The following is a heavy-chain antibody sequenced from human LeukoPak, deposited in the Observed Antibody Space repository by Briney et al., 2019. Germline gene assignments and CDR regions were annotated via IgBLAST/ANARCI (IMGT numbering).Heavy chain of an antibody. J-gene: IGHJ3*02. D-gene: IGHD3-10*01. CDR1: GDSISSRSYY. Sequence: SGTLSLTCAVSGDSISSRSYYWGWIRQPPGKGLEWIGSIYYSGSTYYNPSLKSRVTISVDTSKNQFSLRLSSVTAADTAVYYCARVELLSTVDAFDIWGQGTLVTVSS. CDR3: ARVELLSTVDAFDI. CDR2: IYYSGST. V-gene: IGHV4-39*07.